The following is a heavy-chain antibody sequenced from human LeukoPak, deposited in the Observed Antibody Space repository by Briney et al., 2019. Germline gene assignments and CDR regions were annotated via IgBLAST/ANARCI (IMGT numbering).Heavy chain of an antibody. CDR1: GGSISSSSYY. D-gene: IGHD2-2*02. J-gene: IGHJ4*02. CDR3: ARKAEDVVVPAAIGDY. V-gene: IGHV4-39*01. Sequence: NASETLSLTCTVSGGSISSSSYYWGWIRQPPGKGLEWIGSIYYSGSTYYNPSPKSRVTISVDTSKNQFSLKLSSVTAADTAVYYCARKAEDVVVPAAIGDYWGQGTLVTVSS. CDR2: IYYSGST.